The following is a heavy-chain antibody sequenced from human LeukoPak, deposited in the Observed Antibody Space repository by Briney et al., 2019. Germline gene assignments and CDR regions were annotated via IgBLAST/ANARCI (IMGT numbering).Heavy chain of an antibody. J-gene: IGHJ4*02. CDR1: GYTFTSYY. CDR2: INPSGGST. V-gene: IGHV1-46*01. CDR3: ARDRRSGSLFDY. D-gene: IGHD1-26*01. Sequence: AASVKVSCKASGYTFTSYYMHWVRQAPGQGFEWMGIINPSGGSTSYAQKFQGRVTMTRDMSTSTVYMELSSLRSEDTAVYYCARDRRSGSLFDYWGQGTLVTVSS.